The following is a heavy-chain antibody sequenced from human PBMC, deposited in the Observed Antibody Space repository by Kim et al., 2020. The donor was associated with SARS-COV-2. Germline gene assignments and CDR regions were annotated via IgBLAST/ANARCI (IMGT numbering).Heavy chain of an antibody. V-gene: IGHV1-8*01. CDR3: ARHRSSWYPPYYSGMDV. J-gene: IGHJ6*02. Sequence: ASVKVSCKASGYTFTSYDINWVRQATGQGLEWMGWMNPNSGNTGYAQKFQGRVTMTRNTSISTAYMELSSLRSGDTAVYYCARHRSSWYPPYYSGMDVWGQGTTVTVSS. CDR1: GYTFTSYD. CDR2: MNPNSGNT. D-gene: IGHD6-13*01.